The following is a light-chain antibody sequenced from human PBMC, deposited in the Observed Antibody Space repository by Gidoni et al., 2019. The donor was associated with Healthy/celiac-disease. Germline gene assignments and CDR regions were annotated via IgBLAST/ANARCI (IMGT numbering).Light chain of an antibody. Sequence: DIQMTQSPSTLSASVGDRVTITCRASQSISSWLAWYQQKPGKAPKLLIYKASSLESGVPSRFSGSGSGTEFTLTISSLQPDDFATYYCQQYNSYPWXXXQGTKVEI. CDR1: QSISSW. J-gene: IGKJ1*01. CDR3: QQYNSYPWX. CDR2: KAS. V-gene: IGKV1-5*03.